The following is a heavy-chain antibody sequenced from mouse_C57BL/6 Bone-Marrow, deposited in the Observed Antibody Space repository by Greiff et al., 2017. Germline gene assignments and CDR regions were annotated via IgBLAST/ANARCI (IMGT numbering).Heavy chain of an antibody. CDR3: ARSGDSNYGFAY. CDR2: INPNNGGT. V-gene: IGHV1-22*01. CDR1: GYTFTDYN. Sequence: VQLKQSGPELVKPGASVKMSCKASGYTFTDYNMHWVKQSHGKSLEWIGYINPNNGGTSYNQKFKGKATLTVNKSSSTAYMELRSLTSEDSAVYYDARSGDSNYGFAYWGQGTLVTVSA. J-gene: IGHJ3*01. D-gene: IGHD2-5*01.